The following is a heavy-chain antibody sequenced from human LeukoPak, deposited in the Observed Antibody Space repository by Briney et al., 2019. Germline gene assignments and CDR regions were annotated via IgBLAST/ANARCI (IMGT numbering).Heavy chain of an antibody. CDR1: GISFEDYA. D-gene: IGHD3/OR15-3a*01. V-gene: IGHV3-20*04. CDR3: ARETDLGMDV. CDR2: ISWNGDNT. J-gene: IGHJ6*02. Sequence: GGSLRLSCVTSGISFEDYAMHWVRLVPGKGLEWVAGISWNGDNTVYADSVKGRFTISRDNAKNSLYLQMNSLRAEDTAVYYCARETDLGMDVWGQGTTVTVSS.